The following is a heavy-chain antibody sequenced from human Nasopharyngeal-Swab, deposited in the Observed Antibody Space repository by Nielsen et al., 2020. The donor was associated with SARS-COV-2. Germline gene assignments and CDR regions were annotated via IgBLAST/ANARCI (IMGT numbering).Heavy chain of an antibody. CDR3: ARSPYYYYMDV. J-gene: IGHJ6*03. V-gene: IGHV7-4-1*02. CDR1: GYTFTNYA. CDR2: INTNTGNP. Sequence: ASLKVSCMASGYTFTNYAMNWVRQAPGQGLEWMGWINTNTGNPTYAQGFTGRFVFSLDTSVSTAYLQISSLKAEDTAVYYCARSPYYYYMDVWGKGTTVTVSS.